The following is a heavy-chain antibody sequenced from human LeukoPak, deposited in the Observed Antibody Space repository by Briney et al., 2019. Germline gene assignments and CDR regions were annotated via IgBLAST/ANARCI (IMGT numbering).Heavy chain of an antibody. V-gene: IGHV3-48*03. J-gene: IGHJ6*03. CDR2: ISSSGSTI. Sequence: GGSLRLSCAASGFTFSSYEMNWVRQAPGKGLECVSYISSSGSTIYYADSVKGRFTISRDNAKNSLYLQMNSLRAEDAAIYYCARVLYYYASVSYNYYMDVWGKGTTVTISS. CDR1: GFTFSSYE. CDR3: ARVLYYYASVSYNYYMDV. D-gene: IGHD3-10*01.